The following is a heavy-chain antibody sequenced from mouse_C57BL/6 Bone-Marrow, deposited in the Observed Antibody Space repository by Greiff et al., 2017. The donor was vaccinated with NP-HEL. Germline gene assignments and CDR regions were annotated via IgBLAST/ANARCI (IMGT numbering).Heavy chain of an antibody. CDR1: GYAFTNYL. CDR2: INPGSGGT. D-gene: IGHD2-3*01. CDR3: SRLGWAYCFGY. V-gene: IGHV1-54*01. Sequence: QVQLQQPGAELVRPGTSVKVSCKASGYAFTNYLIDWVKPRPGQGLEWIGVINPGSGGTNYNEKFKGKATLTADKSSSTAYMQLSSLTSEDSAVYFCSRLGWAYCFGYWGQGTTLTVSA. J-gene: IGHJ2*01.